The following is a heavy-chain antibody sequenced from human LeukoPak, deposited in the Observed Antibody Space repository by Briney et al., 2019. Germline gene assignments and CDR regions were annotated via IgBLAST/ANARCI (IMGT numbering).Heavy chain of an antibody. J-gene: IGHJ5*02. CDR2: FDPEDGET. Sequence: ASVKVSCKVSGYTLTELSMHWVRQAPGKGLEWMGGFDPEDGETIYAQKFQGRVTMTEDTSTDTAYMELSSLRSEDTAVYYCATVSSSWRWNWFDPWGQGTLVTVSS. CDR1: GYTLTELS. CDR3: ATVSSSWRWNWFDP. D-gene: IGHD6-13*01. V-gene: IGHV1-24*01.